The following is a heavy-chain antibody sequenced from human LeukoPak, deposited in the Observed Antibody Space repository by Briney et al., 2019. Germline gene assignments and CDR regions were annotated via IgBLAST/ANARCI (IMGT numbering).Heavy chain of an antibody. CDR2: MNPNSGNT. D-gene: IGHD6-13*01. V-gene: IGHV1-8*01. J-gene: IGHJ5*02. CDR3: ARGDKLAAADSGT. Sequence: ASVKVSCKASGYTFTSYDINWVRQATGQGLEWMGWMNPNSGNTGYAQKFQDRVTMTRNTSISTAYMELSSLRSEDTAVYYCARGDKLAAADSGTWGQGTLVTVSP. CDR1: GYTFTSYD.